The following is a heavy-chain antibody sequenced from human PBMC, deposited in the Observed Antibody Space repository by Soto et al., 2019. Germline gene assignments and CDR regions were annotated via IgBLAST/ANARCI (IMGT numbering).Heavy chain of an antibody. CDR1: GFTFSSYA. V-gene: IGHV3-30-3*01. D-gene: IGHD1-1*01. CDR3: ARAGGTRDYYYYGMDA. Sequence: PGGSLRLSCAASGFTFSSYAMHWVRQAPGKGLEWVAVISYDGSNKYYADSVKGRFTISRDNSKNTLYLQMNSLRAEDTAVYYCARAGGTRDYYYYGMDAWGQGPRSPSP. CDR2: ISYDGSNK. J-gene: IGHJ6*02.